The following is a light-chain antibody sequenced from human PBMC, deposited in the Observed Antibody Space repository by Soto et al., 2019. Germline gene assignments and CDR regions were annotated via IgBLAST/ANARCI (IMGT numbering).Light chain of an antibody. J-gene: IGKJ2*01. CDR1: QNIGNS. CDR2: ATS. V-gene: IGKV1-39*01. Sequence: DIQVTQSPSSLSASIGDRVTITCRSSQNIGNSLNWYQQLPGKAPRFLMYATSTLASGVPSRFSGAGSGTFFTLTISSLQPEDFAIYFCQQSSRTPRTFGQGTKVDIK. CDR3: QQSSRTPRT.